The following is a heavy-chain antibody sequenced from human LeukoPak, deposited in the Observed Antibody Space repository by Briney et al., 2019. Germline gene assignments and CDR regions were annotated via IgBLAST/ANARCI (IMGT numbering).Heavy chain of an antibody. Sequence: SMKVSCKASGGTFSSYAISWVRQAPGQGLEWMGGIIPIFGTANYAQKFQGRVTITADESTSTAYMELSSLRSEDTAVYYCARSRYFDWLSPYYYYGMDAWGKGTTVTVSS. CDR3: ARSRYFDWLSPYYYYGMDA. V-gene: IGHV1-69*01. D-gene: IGHD3-9*01. CDR2: IIPIFGTA. CDR1: GGTFSSYA. J-gene: IGHJ6*04.